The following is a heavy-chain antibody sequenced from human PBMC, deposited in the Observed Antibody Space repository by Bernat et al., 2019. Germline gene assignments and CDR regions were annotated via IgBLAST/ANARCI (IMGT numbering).Heavy chain of an antibody. Sequence: QVQLVESGGGAVQPGRSLRLSCAASGFTFSSYGMHWVRQAPGKGLEWVAVISYDGSNKYYADSVKGRFTISRDNSKNTLYLQMNSLRAEDTAVYYCAKQNRYSSSWALNDYWGQGTLVTVSS. V-gene: IGHV3-30*18. D-gene: IGHD6-13*01. CDR3: AKQNRYSSSWALNDY. J-gene: IGHJ4*02. CDR1: GFTFSSYG. CDR2: ISYDGSNK.